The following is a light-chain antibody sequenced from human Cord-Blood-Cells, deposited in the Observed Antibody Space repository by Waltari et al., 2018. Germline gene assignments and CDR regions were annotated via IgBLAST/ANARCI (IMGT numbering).Light chain of an antibody. CDR1: QSVSSN. J-gene: IGKJ2*01. V-gene: IGKV3-15*01. CDR2: GAS. CDR3: QQYNNWGYT. Sequence: EIVMTQSPATLSVSLGERATLSCRASQSVSSNLAWYQQKPGQAPRLLIYGASTRATGIPARFSGSGSGTEFTLTISSLQSEDFAVYYCQQYNNWGYTFGQGTKLEIK.